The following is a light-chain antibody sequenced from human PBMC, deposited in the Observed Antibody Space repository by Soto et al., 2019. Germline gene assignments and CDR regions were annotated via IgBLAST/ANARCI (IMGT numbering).Light chain of an antibody. CDR2: SAS. J-gene: IGKJ1*01. CDR3: QQYGSSPT. V-gene: IGKV3-20*01. Sequence: EIVLTQSPGTLSSSPGERATLSCRASQSVTSNFLAWYQHKPGRAPRLLIYSASSRATGIPDRFSGSGSGTDFTLTISRLEPEDFAVYYCQQYGSSPTFGQGTSVEMK. CDR1: QSVTSNF.